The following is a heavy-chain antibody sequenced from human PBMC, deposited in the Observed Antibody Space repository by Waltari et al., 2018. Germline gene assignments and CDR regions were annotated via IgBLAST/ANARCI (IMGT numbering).Heavy chain of an antibody. D-gene: IGHD3-10*01. CDR3: ARVVVYGSGSYSYYYYYMDV. CDR1: GDAISNRNW. V-gene: IGHV4-4*02. Sequence: QVQLQESGPGLVKPSGTLSLTCAVPGDAISNRNWWSWVRPPPGTGLEWIGEIHHSGSTTYKPSLKSRVTMSVDKSKNQFSLKLTSVTAADTAVYYCARVVVYGSGSYSYYYYYMDVWGKGTTVTVSS. J-gene: IGHJ6*03. CDR2: IHHSGST.